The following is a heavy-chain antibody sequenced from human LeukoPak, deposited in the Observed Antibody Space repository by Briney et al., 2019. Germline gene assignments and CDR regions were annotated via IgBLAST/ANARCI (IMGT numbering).Heavy chain of an antibody. D-gene: IGHD4-23*01. J-gene: IGHJ4*02. V-gene: IGHV4-30-4*08. CDR2: IYYSGST. Sequence: SSQTLSLTCTVSGGSISSGDYYWSWIRQPPGKGLEWIGYIYYSGSTYYNPSLKSRVTISVDTSKNQFSLKLSSVTAADMAVYYCASIAHYGGNSPLGYWGQETLVTVSS. CDR3: ASIAHYGGNSPLGY. CDR1: GGSISSGDYY.